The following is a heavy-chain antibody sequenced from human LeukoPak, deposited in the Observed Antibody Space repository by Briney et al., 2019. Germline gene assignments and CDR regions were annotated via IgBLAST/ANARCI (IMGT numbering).Heavy chain of an antibody. CDR2: IDYTGST. D-gene: IGHD2-15*01. CDR3: ARDRVRPENIVVEPAATRDADQLILGMDV. V-gene: IGHV4-39*07. Sequence: SETLSLTCTVSGDSIISSIYYWGWIRQPPGKGLEWIGSIDYTGSTYYNPSLKSRVTISVDTSKNQFSLKLSSVTAADTAVYYCARDRVRPENIVVEPAATRDADQLILGMDVWGQGTAVTVS. CDR1: GDSIISSIYY. J-gene: IGHJ6*02.